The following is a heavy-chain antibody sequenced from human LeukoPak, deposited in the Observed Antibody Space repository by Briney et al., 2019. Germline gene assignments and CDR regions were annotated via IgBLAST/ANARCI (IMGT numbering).Heavy chain of an antibody. CDR1: GYTFTSYG. CDR3: ARMPSKYSSSWYATYYSDY. CDR2: ISAYNGNT. J-gene: IGHJ4*02. D-gene: IGHD6-13*01. V-gene: IGHV1-18*01. Sequence: GASVKVSCKASGYTFTSYGTSWVRQAPGQGLEWMGWISAYNGNTNYAQKLQGRVTMTTDTSTSTAYMELRSLRSDDTAVYYCARMPSKYSSSWYATYYSDYWGQGTLVTVSS.